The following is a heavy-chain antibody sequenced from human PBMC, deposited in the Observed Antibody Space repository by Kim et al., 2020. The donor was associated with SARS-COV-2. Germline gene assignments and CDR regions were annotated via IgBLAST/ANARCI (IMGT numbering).Heavy chain of an antibody. CDR3: ARDVYASGCYPLKY. CDR2: INTNTGNP. V-gene: IGHV7-4-1*02. CDR1: GYTFTTYA. Sequence: ASVKVSCKASGYTFTTYAMCWLRQAPGQGLEWMGWINTNTGNPTYAQGFRERFVFSVDTSVSTAYLEITSLKVEDTAVYYCARDVYASGCYPLKYWGQGSLVTVSS. D-gene: IGHD3-10*01. J-gene: IGHJ4*02.